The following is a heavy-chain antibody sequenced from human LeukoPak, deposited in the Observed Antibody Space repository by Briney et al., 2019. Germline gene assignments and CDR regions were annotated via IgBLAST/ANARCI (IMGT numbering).Heavy chain of an antibody. J-gene: IGHJ4*02. CDR3: TRYNNDHFDY. CDR2: IAYDGSRA. CDR1: GFTFGSYG. V-gene: IGHV3-33*01. Sequence: GGSLRLSCAGSGFTFGSYGMHWFRQTPGKGLEWVAVIAYDGSRAFYADSVKGRFTISRDNSKNTMSVQMDDLRAEDTAVYYCTRYNNDHFDYWGQGTLVSVSS. D-gene: IGHD1-14*01.